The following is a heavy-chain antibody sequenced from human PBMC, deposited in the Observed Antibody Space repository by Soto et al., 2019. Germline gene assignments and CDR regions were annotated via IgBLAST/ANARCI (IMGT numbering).Heavy chain of an antibody. V-gene: IGHV3-33*01. CDR1: GFTFSSYG. CDR2: IWSGGSNE. D-gene: IGHD2-2*01. CDR3: ARGPGTSYFDY. Sequence: VQLVESGGGVVQPGRSLRLSCAASGFTFSSYGMHWVRQAPGKGLEWVAVIWSGGSNENYADSVKGRFTISRDNSKNMLYLQMNSLRAEDTAVYYCARGPGTSYFDYWGQGSLVTVSS. J-gene: IGHJ4*02.